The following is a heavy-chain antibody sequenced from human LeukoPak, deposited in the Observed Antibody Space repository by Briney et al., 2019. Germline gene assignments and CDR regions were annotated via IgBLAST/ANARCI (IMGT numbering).Heavy chain of an antibody. CDR1: GFTFSSYG. CDR3: AKGGGGYSSSWGANQIDY. Sequence: GGSLRLSCEAAGFTFSSYGMHWVRQAPGKGLEWVAVISYDGSNKYYADSVKGRFTISRDNSKNTLYLQMNSLRAEDTAVYYCAKGGGGYSSSWGANQIDYWGQGTLVTVSS. V-gene: IGHV3-30*18. CDR2: ISYDGSNK. J-gene: IGHJ4*02. D-gene: IGHD6-13*01.